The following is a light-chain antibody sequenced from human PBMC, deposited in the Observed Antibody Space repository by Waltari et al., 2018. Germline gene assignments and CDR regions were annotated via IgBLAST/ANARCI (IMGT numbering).Light chain of an antibody. Sequence: DIQMTQSPSTLSASVGDRFTITCRASQSISHWLAWYQQKPGKAPKLLIYKASTLESGVPSRFSGSGSGTEFTLTISSLQPDDFATYYCQQYNSYSLLSFGGGTKVEIK. J-gene: IGKJ4*01. CDR2: KAS. V-gene: IGKV1-5*03. CDR1: QSISHW. CDR3: QQYNSYSLLS.